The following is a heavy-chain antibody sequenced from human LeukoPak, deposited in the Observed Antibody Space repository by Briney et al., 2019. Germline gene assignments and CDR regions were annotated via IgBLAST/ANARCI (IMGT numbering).Heavy chain of an antibody. Sequence: ASETLSLTCAVYGGSFSGYYWGWIRQPPGKGLEWIGEINHSGSTNYNPSLKSRVTISVDTSKNQFSLKLSSVTAADTAVYYCARGGGYYSNYFDYWGQGTLVTVSS. CDR3: ARGGGYYSNYFDY. V-gene: IGHV4-34*01. J-gene: IGHJ4*02. CDR2: INHSGST. D-gene: IGHD3-22*01. CDR1: GGSFSGYY.